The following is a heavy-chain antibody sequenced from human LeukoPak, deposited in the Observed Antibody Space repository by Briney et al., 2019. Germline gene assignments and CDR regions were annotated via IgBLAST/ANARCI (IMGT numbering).Heavy chain of an antibody. V-gene: IGHV4-61*02. CDR1: GGSISSGSYG. CDR3: ARENSSGYYFPDAFDI. Sequence: PSETLSLTCTVAGGSISSGSYGWGWIRQPGGKGLEWIERIYTSGSTNYTPSLTSRVTISVDTSKNQFSLKLSSVTAADTAVYYCARENSSGYYFPDAFDIWDQGTMVTVSS. D-gene: IGHD3-22*01. J-gene: IGHJ3*02. CDR2: IYTSGST.